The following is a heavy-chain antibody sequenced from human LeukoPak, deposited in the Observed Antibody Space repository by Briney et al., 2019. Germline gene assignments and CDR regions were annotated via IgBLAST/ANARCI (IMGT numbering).Heavy chain of an antibody. CDR3: ARVGDHYDILYGRQVPTPLPDDY. CDR2: ISAYNGNT. D-gene: IGHD3-9*01. Sequence: ASVKASFKASGYTFTSYGISWVRQAPGQGLEWMGWISAYNGNTNYAQKLQGRVTMTTDTSTSTAYMELRSLRSDDTAVYYCARVGDHYDILYGRQVPTPLPDDYWGQGTLVTVSS. V-gene: IGHV1-18*01. J-gene: IGHJ4*02. CDR1: GYTFTSYG.